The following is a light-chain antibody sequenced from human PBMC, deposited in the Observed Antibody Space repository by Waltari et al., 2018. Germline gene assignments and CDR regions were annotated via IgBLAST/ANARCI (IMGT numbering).Light chain of an antibody. Sequence: DIQMTQSPSSLPASVGDRVTITCRASQSISNYLNWYQHKPGEAPKLLVYVASNLQRGVPSRFSGIGSETDFTLTISSLQREDFATYYCQQSYNAPYTFGQGTNVEIK. J-gene: IGKJ2*01. CDR3: QQSYNAPYT. CDR2: VAS. V-gene: IGKV1-39*01. CDR1: QSISNY.